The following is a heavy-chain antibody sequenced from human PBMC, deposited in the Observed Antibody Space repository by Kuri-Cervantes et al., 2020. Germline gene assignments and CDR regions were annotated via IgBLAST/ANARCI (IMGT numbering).Heavy chain of an antibody. CDR2: ISAYSGNT. V-gene: IGHV1-18*01. CDR1: GYTFTNYG. J-gene: IGHJ4*02. CDR3: ATVSSSFSLYYFDY. D-gene: IGHD6-6*01. Sequence: ASVKVSCKASGYTFTNYGISWVRQAPGQGLEWMGWISAYSGNTDYAQNLQGRVTMTTDTSTSTAYMELRSLRSDDTAVYYCATVSSSFSLYYFDYWGQGTLVTVSS.